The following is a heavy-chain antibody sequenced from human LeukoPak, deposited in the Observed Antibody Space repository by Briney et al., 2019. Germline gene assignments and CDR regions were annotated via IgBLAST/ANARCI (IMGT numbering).Heavy chain of an antibody. V-gene: IGHV4-34*01. CDR1: GGSLSGYY. CDR2: INHSGST. CDR3: ARAFTVTLSFDI. J-gene: IGHJ3*02. Sequence: PSETLSLTCAVYGGSLSGYYWSWIRQPPGKGLEWIGEINHSGSTNYNPSLKSRVTISVDTSKNQFSLKLSSVTAADTAVYYCARAFTVTLSFDIWGQGTMVTVSS. D-gene: IGHD4-11*01.